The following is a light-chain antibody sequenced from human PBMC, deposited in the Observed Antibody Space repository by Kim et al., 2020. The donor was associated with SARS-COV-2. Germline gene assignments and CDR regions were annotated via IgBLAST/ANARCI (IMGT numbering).Light chain of an antibody. CDR1: QGISSY. CDR3: QQYYSGWT. J-gene: IGKJ1*01. Sequence: SASTGDRVTITCRASQGISSYLAWYQQKPGKAPKLLIYAASTLQSGVPSRFSGSGSGTDFTLTISCLQSEDFATYYCQQYYSGWTFGQGTKVDIK. V-gene: IGKV1-8*01. CDR2: AAS.